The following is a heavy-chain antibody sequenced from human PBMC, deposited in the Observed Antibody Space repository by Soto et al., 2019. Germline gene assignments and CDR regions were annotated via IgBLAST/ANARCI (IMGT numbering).Heavy chain of an antibody. J-gene: IGHJ5*02. Sequence: GGSLRLSCAASGFTFSSYWMHWVRQAPGKGLVWVSRINSDGSSTSYADSVKGRFTISRDNAKNTLYLQMNSLRAEDTTVYYCARATTLLIDSSGPLRWFDPWGQGTLVTVSS. V-gene: IGHV3-74*01. CDR3: ARATTLLIDSSGPLRWFDP. CDR1: GFTFSSYW. CDR2: INSDGSST. D-gene: IGHD6-19*01.